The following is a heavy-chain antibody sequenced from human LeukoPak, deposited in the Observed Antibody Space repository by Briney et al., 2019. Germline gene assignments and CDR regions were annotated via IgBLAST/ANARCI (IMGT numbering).Heavy chain of an antibody. CDR1: GESFSGYY. CDR3: ARGGPYCGGDCYSNWFDP. J-gene: IGHJ5*02. CDR2: INHSGST. D-gene: IGHD2-21*02. Sequence: SETLSLTCAVYGESFSGYYWSWIRQPPGKGLEWIGEINHSGSTNYNPSLKSRVTISVDTSKNQFSLKLSSVTAADTAVYYCARGGPYCGGDCYSNWFDPWGQGTLVTVSS. V-gene: IGHV4-34*01.